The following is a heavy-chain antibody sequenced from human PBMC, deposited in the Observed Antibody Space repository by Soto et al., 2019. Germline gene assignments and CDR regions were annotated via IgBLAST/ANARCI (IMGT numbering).Heavy chain of an antibody. J-gene: IGHJ4*02. CDR3: ARGLVGARGGDKFDY. D-gene: IGHD6-6*01. CDR1: GGSFSGYY. CDR2: INHSGST. V-gene: IGHV4-34*01. Sequence: QVQLQQWGAGLLKPSETLSLTCAVYGGSFSGYYWRWIRQPPGKGLEWIGEINHSGSTNYKPSLKVPVLITVVTLKNPFSLTVSSVTAADTAVYDGARGLVGARGGDKFDYWGQGTLVTVSS.